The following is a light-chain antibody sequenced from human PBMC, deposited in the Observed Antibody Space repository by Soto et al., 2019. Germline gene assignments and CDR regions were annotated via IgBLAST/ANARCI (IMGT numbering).Light chain of an antibody. V-gene: IGLV2-14*03. CDR3: NSYTTTSTLCV. J-gene: IGLJ1*01. Sequence: QSALTQPASVSGSPGQSITISCTGTSSDVGGFNYVSWHQQHPGKAPKLMIFDVSNRPSGVSDRFSGSKSGNTASLTISGLQAEDEADYYCNSYTTTSTLCVFGTGTRSPS. CDR1: SSDVGGFNY. CDR2: DVS.